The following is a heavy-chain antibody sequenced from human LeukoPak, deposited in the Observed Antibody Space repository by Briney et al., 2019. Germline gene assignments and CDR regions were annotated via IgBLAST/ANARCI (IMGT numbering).Heavy chain of an antibody. CDR1: GYTFTSYG. CDR3: ARLKPTQGSRLRHTEMYYFDY. Sequence: ASVNVSCKASGYTFTSYGISWVRQAPGQGLEWMGWISAYNGNTNYAQKLQGRVTMTTDTSTSTAYMELRSLRSDDTAVYYCARLKPTQGSRLRHTEMYYFDYWGQGTLVTVSS. V-gene: IGHV1-18*01. CDR2: ISAYNGNT. J-gene: IGHJ4*02. D-gene: IGHD4-17*01.